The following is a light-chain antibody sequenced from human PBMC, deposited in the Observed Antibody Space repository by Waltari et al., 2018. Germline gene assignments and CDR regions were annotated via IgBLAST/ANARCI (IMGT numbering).Light chain of an antibody. V-gene: IGLV3-25*03. CDR3: LSADSSGPYLYV. CDR2: KDT. Sequence: SYELTQPPSVSVSPGQTARITCSGDAFPRQFAYWYQQKPGQAPVLVIFKDTQRPSGIPGRFSGSSSGTTVTLTISVVQAEDEADYYCLSADSSGPYLYVFGTGTTVTVL. J-gene: IGLJ1*01. CDR1: AFPRQF.